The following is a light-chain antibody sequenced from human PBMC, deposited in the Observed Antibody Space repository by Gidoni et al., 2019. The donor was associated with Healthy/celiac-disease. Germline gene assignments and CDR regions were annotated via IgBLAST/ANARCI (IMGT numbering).Light chain of an antibody. V-gene: IGKV3-11*01. CDR3: QQRSNWPRSIT. J-gene: IGKJ5*01. Sequence: EIVLTQSPATLSLSPGERATLSCRASQSVSSYLAWYQQKPGQAPRLLIYDASNRATGIPARFSGSGSGTDFTLTISSLEPEDFAVYYCQQRSNWPRSITFXQXTRLXIK. CDR2: DAS. CDR1: QSVSSY.